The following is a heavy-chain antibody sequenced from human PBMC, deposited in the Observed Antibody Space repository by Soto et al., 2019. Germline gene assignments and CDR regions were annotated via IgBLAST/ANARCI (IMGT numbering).Heavy chain of an antibody. CDR2: FDPEDGET. J-gene: IGHJ4*02. CDR1: GYSFTSHY. Sequence: ASVKVSCKAIGYSFTSHYMHWVRQAPGKGLEWMGGFDPEDGETIYAQKFQGRVTMTEDTSTDTAYMELSSLRSEDTAVYYCATSTRIVGATTSDYWGQGTLVTVSS. V-gene: IGHV1-24*01. D-gene: IGHD1-26*01. CDR3: ATSTRIVGATTSDY.